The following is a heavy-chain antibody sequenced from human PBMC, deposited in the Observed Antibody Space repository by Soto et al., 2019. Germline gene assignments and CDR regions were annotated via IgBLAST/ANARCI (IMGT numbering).Heavy chain of an antibody. CDR2: ISYDGSNK. CDR1: GFTLSSYG. J-gene: IGHJ4*02. D-gene: IGHD6-13*01. Sequence: QVQLVDFGGGGSQPGRSRRPSLEAFGFTLSSYGRHWFRQAPGKGLEWVAVISYDGSNKYYADSVKGRFTISRDNSKNTLYLQMNSLRAEDTAVYYCVVVSSWFDYWGQGTLVTVSS. V-gene: IGHV3-30*03. CDR3: VVVSSWFDY.